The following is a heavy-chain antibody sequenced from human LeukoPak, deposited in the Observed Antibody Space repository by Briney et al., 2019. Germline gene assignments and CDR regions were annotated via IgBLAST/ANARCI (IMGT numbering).Heavy chain of an antibody. V-gene: IGHV3-23*01. Sequence: GSLRLSCAASGFTFSSYAMSWVRQAPGKGLEWVSAISGSGGSTYYADSVKGRFTISRDNSKNTLYLQMNSLRAEDTAVYYCAKDRYYYDSSGYSDLWGQGTLVTVSS. CDR3: AKDRYYYDSSGYSDL. D-gene: IGHD3-22*01. CDR1: GFTFSSYA. J-gene: IGHJ5*02. CDR2: ISGSGGST.